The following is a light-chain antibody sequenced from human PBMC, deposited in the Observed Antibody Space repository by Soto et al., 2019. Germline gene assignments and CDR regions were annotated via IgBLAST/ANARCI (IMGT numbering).Light chain of an antibody. CDR2: GAS. CDR1: QSVSSSY. V-gene: IGKV3-20*01. J-gene: IGKJ4*01. CDR3: QQYGSPPPFT. Sequence: EIVLTQSPGTLSLSPGERATLSCRASQSVSSSYLAWYQQKPGQAPRILIYGASSRATGIPDRFSGSGSGTEYTLTIIRLESEDFAVYYCQQYGSPPPFTFGGGTKVAIK.